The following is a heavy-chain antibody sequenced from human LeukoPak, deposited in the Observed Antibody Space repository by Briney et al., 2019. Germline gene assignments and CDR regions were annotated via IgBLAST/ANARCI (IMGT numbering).Heavy chain of an antibody. D-gene: IGHD5-24*01. J-gene: IGHJ3*02. V-gene: IGHV1-18*01. CDR1: VYTFTSYG. CDR3: AIDRRWIQFGYGDRYAFDI. CDR2: ISAYNCNT. Sequence: ASVKVSRKGSVYTFTSYGISWVRQAPGQPLEWVGWISAYNCNTNNAHKLQGRVTMATDTSTSTAYMELRSLRSDDTAVYYCAIDRRWIQFGYGDRYAFDIWGQGTMVTVSS.